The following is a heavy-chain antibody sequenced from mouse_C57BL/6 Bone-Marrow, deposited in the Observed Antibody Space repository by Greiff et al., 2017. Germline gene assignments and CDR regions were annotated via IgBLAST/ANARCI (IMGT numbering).Heavy chain of an antibody. CDR2: ISDGGSYT. Sequence: EVKLMESGGGLVKPGGSLKLSCAASGFTFSSYAMSWVRQTPEKRLEWVATISDGGSYTYYPDNVKGRFTISRDNAKNNLYLQMSHLKSEDTAMYYCARGPNYYGTPYYFNYWGQGTTLTVSS. D-gene: IGHD1-1*01. CDR1: GFTFSSYA. V-gene: IGHV5-4*03. CDR3: ARGPNYYGTPYYFNY. J-gene: IGHJ2*01.